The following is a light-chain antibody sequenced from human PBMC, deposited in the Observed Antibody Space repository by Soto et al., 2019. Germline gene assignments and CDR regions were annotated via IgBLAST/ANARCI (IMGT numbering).Light chain of an antibody. CDR2: RDR. J-gene: IGLJ3*02. Sequence: SYELTQPLSVSVAPGQTARITCGGNNIGSKNVHWYQQKPGQAPVLVIYRDRNRPSGIPERFSGSNSGNTATLTLSRAQAGDEADYYCQVWDSSTAWVFGGGTKLTVL. CDR3: QVWDSSTAWV. V-gene: IGLV3-9*01. CDR1: NIGSKN.